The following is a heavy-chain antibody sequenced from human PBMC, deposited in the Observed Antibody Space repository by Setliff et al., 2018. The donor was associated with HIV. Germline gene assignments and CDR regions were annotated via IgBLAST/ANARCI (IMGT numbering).Heavy chain of an antibody. CDR1: GGSISSGSYY. D-gene: IGHD4-17*01. CDR2: VSSRGDT. J-gene: IGHJ4*02. CDR3: ARAAAGNTGPFDL. V-gene: IGHV4-61*02. Sequence: TLSLTCTVSGGSISSGSYYWNWIRQPAGKGLEWIGRVSSRGDTNYNPSLKSRVTMSVDTSKNQFSLKLTSVTASDTAVYYCARAAAGNTGPFDLWGQGSPVTVSS.